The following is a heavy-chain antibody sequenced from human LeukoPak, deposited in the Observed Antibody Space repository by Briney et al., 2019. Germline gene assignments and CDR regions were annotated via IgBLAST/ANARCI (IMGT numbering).Heavy chain of an antibody. D-gene: IGHD2-2*02. CDR2: MNPNSGNT. CDR1: GYTFTSYD. Sequence: ASVKVSCKASGYTFTSYDINWVRQATGQGLEWMGWMNPNSGNTGYAQKFQGRVTITRNTSIITAYMELSSLRSEDTAVYYCARGLGCSSTSCYTSDYYYYMDVWGKGTTVTVSS. CDR3: ARGLGCSSTSCYTSDYYYYMDV. J-gene: IGHJ6*03. V-gene: IGHV1-8*03.